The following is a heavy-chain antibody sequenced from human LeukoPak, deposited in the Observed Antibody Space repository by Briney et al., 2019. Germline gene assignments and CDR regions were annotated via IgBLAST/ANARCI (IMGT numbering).Heavy chain of an antibody. CDR1: GFTFDDYA. CDR3: AKDQYNYARPAFDI. V-gene: IGHV3-9*03. D-gene: IGHD1-1*01. Sequence: PGGSLRLSCAASGFTFDDYAMHWVGQAPGKGLNGASGISWNSDSIGYADSVKGRFTISRDNAKNSLHLQKNSLRAEDMALYYCAKDQYNYARPAFDIWGQGTMVTVSS. J-gene: IGHJ3*02. CDR2: ISWNSDSI.